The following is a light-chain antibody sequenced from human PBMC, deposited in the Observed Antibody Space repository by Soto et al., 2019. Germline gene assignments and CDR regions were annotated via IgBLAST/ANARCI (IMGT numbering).Light chain of an antibody. CDR2: EDT. J-gene: IGLJ2*01. CDR3: CSYAGSSTFVV. V-gene: IGLV2-23*02. CDR1: SSDVGSYNL. Sequence: QSVLTQPASVSGSPGQSITISCTGTSSDVGSYNLVSWYQQHPGKAPKLMIYEDTKRPSGVSNRFSGSKSGNTASLTISGRQAEDEADYYCCSYAGSSTFVVFGGGTKLTVL.